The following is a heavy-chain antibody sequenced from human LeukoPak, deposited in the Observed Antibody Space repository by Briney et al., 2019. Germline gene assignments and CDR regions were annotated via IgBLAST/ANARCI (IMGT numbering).Heavy chain of an antibody. D-gene: IGHD3-16*01. V-gene: IGHV4-59*01. J-gene: IGHJ4*02. Sequence: PSETLSLTCTVSGGSISSYYWSWVRQAPGKGLEWIGYIYHNGRTNYNPSLKSRITMSIDTSQKQFSLKLISVTAADTAVYYCARASEGIGYFDTWGRGSLVTVSS. CDR3: ARASEGIGYFDT. CDR2: IYHNGRT. CDR1: GGSISSYY.